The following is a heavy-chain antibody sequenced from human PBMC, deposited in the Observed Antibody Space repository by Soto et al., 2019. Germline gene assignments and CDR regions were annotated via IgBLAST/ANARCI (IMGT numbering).Heavy chain of an antibody. CDR1: GGTFSSYA. CDR3: ARDAVPGYSDYHLDY. V-gene: IGHV1-69*12. J-gene: IGHJ4*02. D-gene: IGHD4-17*01. Sequence: QVQLVQSGAEVKKPGSSVKVSCKASGGTFSSYAISWVRQAPGQGLEWMGGIIPIFGTANYAQKFQGRVTITAHEPTSTASMELRSLRSEDTAVYYCARDAVPGYSDYHLDYWGQGTLVTVSS. CDR2: IIPIFGTA.